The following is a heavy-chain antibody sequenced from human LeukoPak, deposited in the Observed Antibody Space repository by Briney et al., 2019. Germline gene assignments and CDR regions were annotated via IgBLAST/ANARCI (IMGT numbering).Heavy chain of an antibody. CDR1: GGSMSYYY. CDR2: KYYDGNSGNT. J-gene: IGHJ4*02. D-gene: IGHD1-1*01. Sequence: SETLSLTCTVSGGSMSYYYWTWIRQTPGKGLEWIGYKYYDGNSGNTNYNPSLESRVTISVDTSKNHVSLNLTSVTAADTAVYYCVRPESAGTNYRFDYWGQGALVTVSS. CDR3: VRPESAGTNYRFDY. V-gene: IGHV4-59*01.